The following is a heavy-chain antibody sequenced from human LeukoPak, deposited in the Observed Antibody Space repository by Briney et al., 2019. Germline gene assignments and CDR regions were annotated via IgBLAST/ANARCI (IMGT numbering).Heavy chain of an antibody. D-gene: IGHD2-2*01. CDR2: IIPILGIA. CDR3: ARDSAGNIVVVPAAANDAFDI. V-gene: IGHV1-69*04. CDR1: GGTFSSYA. Sequence: SVKVSCKASGGTFSSYAISWVRQAPGQGLEWMGRIIPILGIANYAQKFQGRVTITADESTSTAYMELSSLRSEDTAVYYCARDSAGNIVVVPAAANDAFDIWGQGTMVTVSS. J-gene: IGHJ3*02.